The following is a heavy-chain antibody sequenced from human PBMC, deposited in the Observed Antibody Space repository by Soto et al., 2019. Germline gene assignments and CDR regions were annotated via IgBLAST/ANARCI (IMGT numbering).Heavy chain of an antibody. CDR3: ARVEINYGDYEYYFDY. CDR2: IYYSGST. D-gene: IGHD4-17*01. Sequence: SETLSLTCTVSGGSISSGDYYWSWIRQPPGKGLEWIGYIYYSGSTYYNPSLKSRVTISVDTSKNQFSLKLSSVTAADTAVYYCARVEINYGDYEYYFDYWGQGTLVTVSS. CDR1: GGSISSGDYY. J-gene: IGHJ4*02. V-gene: IGHV4-30-4*01.